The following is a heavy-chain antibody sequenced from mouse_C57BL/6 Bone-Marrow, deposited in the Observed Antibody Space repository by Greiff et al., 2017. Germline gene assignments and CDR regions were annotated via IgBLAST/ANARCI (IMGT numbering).Heavy chain of an antibody. Sequence: VQLQQSGAELVRPGASVKLSCTASGFNIKDDYLHWVKQRPEQGLEWIGWIDPEIGNTEYASKFQGKATITSDTSSNTAYLQLSSLTSEDTAVYYCSSFSSNYFDFWGQGTPLTVAS. V-gene: IGHV14-4*01. CDR3: SSFSSNYFDF. D-gene: IGHD2-5*01. CDR1: GFNIKDDY. CDR2: IDPEIGNT. J-gene: IGHJ2*01.